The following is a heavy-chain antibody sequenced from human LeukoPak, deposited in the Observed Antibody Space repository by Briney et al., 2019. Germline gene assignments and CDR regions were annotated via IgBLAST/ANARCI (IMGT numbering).Heavy chain of an antibody. V-gene: IGHV3-15*01. CDR3: TTDKRNYDFWSGYSDWFDP. Sequence: AGGSLRLSCAVSGFTFSNAWMSWVRQAPGKGLEWVGRIKSKTDGGTTDHAAPVKGRFTISRDDSKNTLYLQMNSLKSEDTAVYYCTTDKRNYDFWSGYSDWFDPWGQGTLVTVSS. CDR2: IKSKTDGGTT. J-gene: IGHJ5*02. CDR1: GFTFSNAW. D-gene: IGHD3-3*01.